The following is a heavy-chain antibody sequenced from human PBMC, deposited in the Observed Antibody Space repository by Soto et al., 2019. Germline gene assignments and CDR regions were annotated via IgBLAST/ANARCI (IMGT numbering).Heavy chain of an antibody. CDR2: ISYDGSNK. CDR1: GFTFSSYA. J-gene: IGHJ5*02. V-gene: IGHV3-30-3*01. D-gene: IGHD2-2*01. CDR3: AGGGYCTSTSCYLNWFDP. Sequence: QVQLVESGGGVVQPGRSLRLSCAASGFTFSSYAMHWVRQAPGKGLEWVAVISYDGSNKYYADSVKGRFTISRDNPKNTXXLQMNSVRAEDTAVYYCAGGGYCTSTSCYLNWFDPWGQGTLVRVSS.